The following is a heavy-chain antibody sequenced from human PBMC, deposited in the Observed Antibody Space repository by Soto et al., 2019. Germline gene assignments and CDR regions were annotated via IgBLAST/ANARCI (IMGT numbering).Heavy chain of an antibody. D-gene: IGHD1-26*01. J-gene: IGHJ4*01. CDR1: VDSVASNSAG. CDR3: ARGEQYSGRIFDY. V-gene: IGHV6-1*01. Sequence: RSLPCAITVDSVASNSAGWSWFRQSPSRGLEWLGRTYYRSKWYYEYAVSVRGRITINPDTSKNQYSLQLNSVTPEDTAVYFCARGEQYSGRIFDYWGQGTLVTVSS. CDR2: TYYRSKWYY.